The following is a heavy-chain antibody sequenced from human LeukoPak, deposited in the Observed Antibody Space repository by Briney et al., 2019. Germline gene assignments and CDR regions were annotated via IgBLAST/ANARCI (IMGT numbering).Heavy chain of an antibody. CDR1: GGSISSGDYY. V-gene: IGHV4-30-4*08. D-gene: IGHD2-15*01. J-gene: IGHJ5*02. CDR2: IYYSGST. CDR3: ARGEEGYCSGGSCYSNWFDP. Sequence: PSQTLSLTCTVSGGSISSGDYYWSWIRQPPGKGLEWIGYIYYSGSTYYNPSLKSRVTISVDTSKNQFSLELSSVTAADTAVYYCARGEEGYCSGGSCYSNWFDPWGQGTLVTVSS.